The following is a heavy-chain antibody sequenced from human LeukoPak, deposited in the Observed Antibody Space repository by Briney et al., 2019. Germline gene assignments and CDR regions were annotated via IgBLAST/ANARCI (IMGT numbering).Heavy chain of an antibody. J-gene: IGHJ6*04. CDR1: GYSFTSYW. CDR3: ARQTVTTDGMDV. CDR2: IDPSDSYT. V-gene: IGHV5-10-1*01. D-gene: IGHD4-17*01. Sequence: GESLKISCKGSGYSFTSYWISWVRQMPGKGLECMGRIDPSDSYTNYSPSFQGHVTISADKSISTAYLQWSSLKASDTAMYYCARQTVTTDGMDVWGKGTTVTDSS.